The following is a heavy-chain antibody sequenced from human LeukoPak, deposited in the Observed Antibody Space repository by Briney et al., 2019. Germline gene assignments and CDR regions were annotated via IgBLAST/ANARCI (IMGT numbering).Heavy chain of an antibody. J-gene: IGHJ4*02. D-gene: IGHD3-9*01. V-gene: IGHV3-49*03. CDR1: GFTFGEYA. CDR3: TRVIYTLTGYPYYFDY. Sequence: GGSLRLSCTASGFTFGEYAMSWFRQAPGKGLEWVGFIRSKAYGGTTEYAASVKGRFTISRDDSKSIAYLQMNSLKTEDTAVYYCTRVIYTLTGYPYYFDYWGQGTLVTVSS. CDR2: IRSKAYGGTT.